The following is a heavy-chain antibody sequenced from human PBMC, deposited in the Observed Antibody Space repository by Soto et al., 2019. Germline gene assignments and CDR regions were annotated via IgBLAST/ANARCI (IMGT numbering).Heavy chain of an antibody. J-gene: IGHJ3*02. Sequence: EVQLLESGGGLVQPGGSLRLSCAVSGFTFSSYAMIWVRQAPAQGLEWVSGISGSGGGTFYADSVKGRFTISRDSSKNTLYLQMDSLRAEDTAVYYCAKKTDSSSPWGALDIWGQGTMVSVSS. CDR1: GFTFSSYA. V-gene: IGHV3-23*01. CDR2: ISGSGGGT. CDR3: AKKTDSSSPWGALDI. D-gene: IGHD6-6*01.